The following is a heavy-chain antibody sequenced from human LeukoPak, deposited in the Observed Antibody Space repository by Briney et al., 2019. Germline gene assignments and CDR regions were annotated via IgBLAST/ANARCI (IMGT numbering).Heavy chain of an antibody. CDR2: ISFSSSYI. J-gene: IGHJ4*02. D-gene: IGHD1-26*01. V-gene: IGHV3-21*01. CDR1: GFTFNDHY. Sequence: GGSLRLSCATSGFTFNDHYLGWVRQAPGKGLEWVSSISFSSSYIYYADSVKGRFTISRDNAENSVYLRMNSLRDEDTAVYYCTRGGRNTSYYWYYWGQGTLVTVSS. CDR3: TRGGRNTSYYWYY.